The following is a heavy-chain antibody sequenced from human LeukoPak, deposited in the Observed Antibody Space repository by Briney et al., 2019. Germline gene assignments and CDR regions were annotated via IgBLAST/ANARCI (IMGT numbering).Heavy chain of an antibody. CDR2: INHSRST. CDR1: GGSFSGYY. V-gene: IGHV4-34*01. D-gene: IGHD3-10*01. Sequence: SETLSLTCAVYGGSFSGYYWSWIRQPPGKGLEWIGEINHSRSTNYNPSLKSRVTISVDTSKNQFSLKLSSVTAADTAVYYCARRPILWFGDRSGFDYWGQGTLVTVSS. J-gene: IGHJ4*02. CDR3: ARRPILWFGDRSGFDY.